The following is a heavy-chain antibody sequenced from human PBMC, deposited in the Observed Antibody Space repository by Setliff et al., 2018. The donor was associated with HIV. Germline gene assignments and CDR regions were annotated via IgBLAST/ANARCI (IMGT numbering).Heavy chain of an antibody. V-gene: IGHV3-48*03. D-gene: IGHD4-17*01. CDR3: TTDHDYGEHAFDI. J-gene: IGHJ3*02. CDR1: GFTFSSYE. CDR2: ISSSGSTI. Sequence: GGSLRLSCAASGFTFSSYEMNWVRQAPGKGLEWVSYISSSGSTIYYADSVKGRFTISRDNAKNSLFLQMNSLRAEDTAVYYCTTDHDYGEHAFDIWGQGTMVTVSS.